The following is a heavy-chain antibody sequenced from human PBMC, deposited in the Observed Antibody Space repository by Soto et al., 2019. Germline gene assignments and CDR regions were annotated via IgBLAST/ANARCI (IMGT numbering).Heavy chain of an antibody. CDR2: ISDNGGTT. Sequence: GGSLRLSCAASEFTFSNYAMSWVRQAPGKGLEWVSSISDNGGTTYYADSVKGRFTISSDNSKNTLYLQMNSLRAEDTALYLCATDIHATWLLNSWGQGTLVTVSS. D-gene: IGHD2-2*02. CDR3: ATDIHATWLLNS. V-gene: IGHV3-23*01. J-gene: IGHJ4*02. CDR1: EFTFSNYA.